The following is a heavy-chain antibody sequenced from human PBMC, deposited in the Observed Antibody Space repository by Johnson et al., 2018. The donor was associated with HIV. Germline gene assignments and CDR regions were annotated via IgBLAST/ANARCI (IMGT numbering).Heavy chain of an antibody. V-gene: IGHV3-23*04. Sequence: VQLVESGGGLVQPGGSLRLSCAASGFTVNSNYINWVRQAPGKGLECVSAISGSGGSTYYADSVKGRFTISRDKSKNTLYLQMNSLRAEDTAVYYCAKRFPGGYGDYGAFDIWGQGTMVTVSS. CDR1: GFTVNSNY. CDR2: ISGSGGST. CDR3: AKRFPGGYGDYGAFDI. J-gene: IGHJ3*02. D-gene: IGHD4-17*01.